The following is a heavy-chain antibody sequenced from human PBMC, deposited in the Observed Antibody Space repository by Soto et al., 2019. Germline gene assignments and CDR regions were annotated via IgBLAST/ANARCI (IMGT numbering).Heavy chain of an antibody. V-gene: IGHV4-59*01. J-gene: IGHJ6*02. CDR1: GGSISSYY. D-gene: IGHD2-15*01. CDR2: IYYTEKT. CDR3: ARARFQLLHPYYYGMDV. Sequence: QVQLQQSGPGLVKPSETLSLTCTVSGGSISSYYWSWIRQPPGKGLDWIGYIYYTEKTNYNPSLKSLVTISVDTSKNQFSLKLRSATAADTGVYFCARARFQLLHPYYYGMDVWGQGTAVTVSS.